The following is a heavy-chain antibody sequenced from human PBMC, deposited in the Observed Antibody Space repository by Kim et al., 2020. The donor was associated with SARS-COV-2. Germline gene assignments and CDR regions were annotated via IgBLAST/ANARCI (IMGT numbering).Heavy chain of an antibody. CDR1: GFTFSSYA. CDR3: ASGAWHIVVVTAIPSFWAY. D-gene: IGHD2-21*02. Sequence: GGSLRLSCAASGFTFSSYAMSWVRQAPGKGLEWVSTISGSGGSTYYADSVKGRFTISRDNSRNTLYLQMNSLRAEDTAVNYCASGAWHIVVVTAIPSFWAYWGQGTLVTVSS. CDR2: ISGSGGST. J-gene: IGHJ4*02. V-gene: IGHV3-23*01.